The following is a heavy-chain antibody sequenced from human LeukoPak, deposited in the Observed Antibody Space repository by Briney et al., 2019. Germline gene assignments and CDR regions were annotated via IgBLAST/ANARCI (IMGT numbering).Heavy chain of an antibody. Sequence: QPGRSLRLSCAASGLTFSSYGMHWVRQAPGKGLEWVAVISYDGSNKYYADSVKGRFTISRDNSKNTLYLQMNSLRAEDTAVYYCAKGFHYYDSSGYYVDYFDYWGQGTLVTVSS. CDR1: GLTFSSYG. V-gene: IGHV3-30*18. CDR3: AKGFHYYDSSGYYVDYFDY. CDR2: ISYDGSNK. D-gene: IGHD3-22*01. J-gene: IGHJ4*02.